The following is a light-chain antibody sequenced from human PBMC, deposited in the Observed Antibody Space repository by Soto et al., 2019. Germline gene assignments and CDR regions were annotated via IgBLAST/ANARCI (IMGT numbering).Light chain of an antibody. CDR2: KTS. J-gene: IGKJ2*01. CDR1: QSISTW. V-gene: IGKV1-5*03. CDR3: QQYYSYLYT. Sequence: DIQMTQSPSTLSASVGDRVNITCRASQSISTWLAWYQQKPGKAPNLLIYKTSSLESGVPARFSGRGSGTEFTLTISSLQPDDFATYYCQQYYSYLYTFGQGTKLEIK.